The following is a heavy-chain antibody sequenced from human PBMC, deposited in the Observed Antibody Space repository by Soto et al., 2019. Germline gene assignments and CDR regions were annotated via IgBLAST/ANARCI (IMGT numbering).Heavy chain of an antibody. CDR1: GGSFSDHY. J-gene: IGHJ5*02. CDR3: ARGRRFPWGGLQFWFDP. D-gene: IGHD2-21*02. Sequence: SATLSLTCAVYGGSFSDHYWSWIRQPPGKGLEWIGEINHSGSTNYNPSLKSRVTISFDTSKNQFSLNLSSVTAADTAVYYCARGRRFPWGGLQFWFDPWGQGTLVTVSS. CDR2: INHSGST. V-gene: IGHV4-34*01.